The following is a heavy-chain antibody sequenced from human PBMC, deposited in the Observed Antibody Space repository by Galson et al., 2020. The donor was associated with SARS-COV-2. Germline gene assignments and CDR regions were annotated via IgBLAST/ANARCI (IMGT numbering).Heavy chain of an antibody. J-gene: IGHJ6*02. D-gene: IGHD6-13*01. CDR3: ARERYSSSWDYYGMDV. V-gene: IGHV4-59*01. CDR2: IYYRGST. CDR1: GGSISSYY. Sequence: SETLSLTCTVSGGSISSYYWSWIRQPPGKGLEWIGNIYYRGSTNCNPSLKSRVTISVDTSKNHFSLKVSSVTAADTAVYYCARERYSSSWDYYGMDVCGQGTTVTVSS.